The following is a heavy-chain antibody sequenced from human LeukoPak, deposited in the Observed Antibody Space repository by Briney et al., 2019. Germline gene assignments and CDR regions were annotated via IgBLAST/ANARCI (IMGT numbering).Heavy chain of an antibody. D-gene: IGHD3-10*02. CDR2: ISSSSSTK. CDR3: AELGITMIGGV. CDR1: GFTFSDYT. V-gene: IGHV3-48*04. Sequence: GGSLRLSCAASGFTFSDYTMNWVRQATGKGLEWVSYISSSSSTKYYADSVKGRFTISRDNAKNPLYLQMNSLRAEDTAVYYCAELGITMIGGVWGKGTTVTISS. J-gene: IGHJ6*04.